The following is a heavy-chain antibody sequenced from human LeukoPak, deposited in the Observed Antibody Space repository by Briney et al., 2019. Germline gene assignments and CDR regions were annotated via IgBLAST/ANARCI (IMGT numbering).Heavy chain of an antibody. CDR2: ISAYNGNT. CDR3: ARDLIVGATLGAFDI. V-gene: IGHV1-18*01. CDR1: GYTFTSYG. Sequence: ASVKVSCKASGYTFTSYGISWVRQAPGQGLEWMGWISAYNGNTNYAQKLQGRVTMTTDTSTSTAYMELRSLRSDDTAVYYCARDLIVGATLGAFDIWGQGTMVTVSS. J-gene: IGHJ3*02. D-gene: IGHD1-26*01.